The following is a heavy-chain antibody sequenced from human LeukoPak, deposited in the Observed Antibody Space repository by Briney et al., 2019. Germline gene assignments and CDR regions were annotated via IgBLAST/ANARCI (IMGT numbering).Heavy chain of an antibody. V-gene: IGHV1-46*01. CDR2: INPSGGST. Sequence: ASVKVSCKASGYTFTSYYMHWVRQAPGQGLEWMGIINPSGGSTSYAQKFQGRVTMTRDMSTSTVYMELSSLRSEDTAVYYCARLDYYDSSGYTVGYFDYWGQGTLVTVSS. J-gene: IGHJ4*02. CDR3: ARLDYYDSSGYTVGYFDY. D-gene: IGHD3-22*01. CDR1: GYTFTSYY.